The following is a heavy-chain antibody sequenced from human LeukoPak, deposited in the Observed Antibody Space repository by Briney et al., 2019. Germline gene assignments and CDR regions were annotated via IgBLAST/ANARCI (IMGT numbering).Heavy chain of an antibody. Sequence: GGSLRLSCAASGFTFSSYGMHWVRQAPGKGLEWVAVISYDGSNKYYADSVKGRFTISRDNSKNTLYLQMNSLRAEDTAVYYCARDWGSLVRGVMDYWGQGILVTVSS. CDR1: GFTFSSYG. V-gene: IGHV3-30*03. D-gene: IGHD3-10*01. J-gene: IGHJ4*02. CDR2: ISYDGSNK. CDR3: ARDWGSLVRGVMDY.